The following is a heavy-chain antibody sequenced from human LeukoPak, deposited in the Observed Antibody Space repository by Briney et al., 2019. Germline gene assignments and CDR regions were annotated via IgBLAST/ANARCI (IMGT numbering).Heavy chain of an antibody. CDR1: GYSIRSGYY. D-gene: IGHD1-26*01. J-gene: IGHJ4*02. V-gene: IGHV4-38-2*02. CDR3: ARDRESSPWELLLDY. CDR2: LHHTSST. Sequence: PSETLSLTCAVSGYSIRSGYYWAWIRQPPGKGLEWIGSLHHTSSTYYNPSLKSRVTMSVDKSNNKFSLKLSSVTAAGTALYYCARDRESSPWELLLDYWGQGILVTVSS.